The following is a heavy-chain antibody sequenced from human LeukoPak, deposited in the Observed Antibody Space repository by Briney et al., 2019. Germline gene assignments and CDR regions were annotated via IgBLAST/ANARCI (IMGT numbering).Heavy chain of an antibody. V-gene: IGHV1-8*01. CDR3: ARGREAPTVWGSYRYYWFDP. Sequence: ASVKVSCKASGYTFTSYDINWVRQATGQGLVWMGWMNPNSGNTGYAQKFQGRVTMTRNTSISTAYMELSSLRSEDTAVYYCARGREAPTVWGSYRYYWFDPWGQGTLVTVSS. CDR1: GYTFTSYD. D-gene: IGHD3-16*02. CDR2: MNPNSGNT. J-gene: IGHJ5*02.